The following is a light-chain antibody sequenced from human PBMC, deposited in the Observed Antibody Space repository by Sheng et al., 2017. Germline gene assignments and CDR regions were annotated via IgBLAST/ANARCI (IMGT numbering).Light chain of an antibody. CDR2: CL. V-gene: IGKV6-21*01. CDR3: HQTGSLPQT. Sequence: EIVLTQSPDFQSVTPKEKVTITCRASQSVGSRLHWYQQKPEQSPKLPHQGCLPFLLRGPRPRFSGSGSGTDFTLSINGLEAEDAATYFCHQTGSLPQTFGLGTKVEIK. CDR1: QSVGSR. J-gene: IGKJ1*01.